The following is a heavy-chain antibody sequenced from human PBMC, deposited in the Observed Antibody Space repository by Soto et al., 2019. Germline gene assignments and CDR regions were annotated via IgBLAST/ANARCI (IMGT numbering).Heavy chain of an antibody. D-gene: IGHD3-10*01. CDR3: AKVRRFGELRSLY. CDR2: IGVSGDTT. CDR1: GFTFSSYA. J-gene: IGHJ4*02. V-gene: IGHV3-23*01. Sequence: EVQLLESGGSLVQPGGSLRLSCAASGFTFSSYAMSWVRQAPGKGLEWVSAIGVSGDTTYYADSVKGRFTISRDNSKNTLYLQMGSLRAEETAVYYCAKVRRFGELRSLYWGQGNLVTVSS.